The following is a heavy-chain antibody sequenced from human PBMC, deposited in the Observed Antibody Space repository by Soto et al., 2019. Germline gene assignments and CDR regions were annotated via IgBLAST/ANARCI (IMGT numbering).Heavy chain of an antibody. V-gene: IGHV1-69*12. CDR1: GGTFSSYA. CDR3: ARGEASGSGWAIIDY. D-gene: IGHD3-22*01. CDR2: IIPIFGTA. J-gene: IGHJ4*02. Sequence: QVQLVQSGAEVKKPGSSVKVSCKASGGTFSSYAISWVRQAPGQGLEWMGGIIPIFGTANYAQKFQGRVTITADESTSTASMELSSLRSEATAVYYCARGEASGSGWAIIDYWGQGTLVTVSS.